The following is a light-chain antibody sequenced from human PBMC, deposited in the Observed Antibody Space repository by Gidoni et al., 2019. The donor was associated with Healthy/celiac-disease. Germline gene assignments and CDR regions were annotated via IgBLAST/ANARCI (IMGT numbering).Light chain of an antibody. V-gene: IGKV3-15*01. CDR2: GAS. Sequence: VMPHSPATLSVSPGERATLSCRASQSVSSNLAWYQQKPGQAPRLLIYGASTRATGIPARFSGSGSGTEFTLTISSLQSEDFAVYYCQQYNNWKFTFXPXTKVDIK. CDR3: QQYNNWKFT. J-gene: IGKJ3*01. CDR1: QSVSSN.